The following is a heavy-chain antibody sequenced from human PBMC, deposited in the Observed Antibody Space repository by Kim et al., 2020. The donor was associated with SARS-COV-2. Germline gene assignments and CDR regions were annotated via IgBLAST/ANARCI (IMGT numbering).Heavy chain of an antibody. Sequence: DSGKGRFTISRDNAKNSLYLQMNSLRAEDTAVYYCASTRMVRGFLGYYYYGMDVWGQGTTVTVSS. V-gene: IGHV3-11*06. J-gene: IGHJ6*02. D-gene: IGHD3-10*01. CDR3: ASTRMVRGFLGYYYYGMDV.